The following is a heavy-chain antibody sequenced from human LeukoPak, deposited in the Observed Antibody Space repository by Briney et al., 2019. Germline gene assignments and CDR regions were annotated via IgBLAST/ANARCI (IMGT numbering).Heavy chain of an antibody. J-gene: IGHJ3*02. CDR3: TRDGGYNALDI. V-gene: IGHV3-7*01. CDR2: IKEDGTAK. D-gene: IGHD5-12*01. Sequence: GGSLRLSCAASGFTFSSSWMAWVRQAPGKGLEWVGNIKEDGTAKNYVVSVRGRFTISRDNAKNSLYLQMNSLTGEDTAVYYWTRDGGYNALDIWGQGTIVTVSS. CDR1: GFTFSSSW.